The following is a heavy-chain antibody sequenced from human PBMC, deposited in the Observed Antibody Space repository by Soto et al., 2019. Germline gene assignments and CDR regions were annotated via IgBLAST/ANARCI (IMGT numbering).Heavy chain of an antibody. CDR3: ARDNILLSGPELPY. CDR2: ISAYNGNT. Sequence: ASVKVSCKASGYTFTSYGISWVRQAPGQGLEWMGWISAYNGNTNYAQKLQGRVTMTTDTSTSTAYMELRSLRSDDTAVYYCARDNILLSGPELPYWGQGTLVTVSS. CDR1: GYTFTSYG. J-gene: IGHJ4*02. D-gene: IGHD1-7*01. V-gene: IGHV1-18*04.